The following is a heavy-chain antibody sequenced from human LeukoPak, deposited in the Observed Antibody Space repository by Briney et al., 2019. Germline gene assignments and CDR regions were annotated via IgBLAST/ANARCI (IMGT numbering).Heavy chain of an antibody. CDR1: GFTFSDYY. CDR3: ARDLYGDYVKDY. D-gene: IGHD4-17*01. V-gene: IGHV3-11*01. Sequence: PGGSLRLSRAASGFTFSDYYMSWIRQAPGKGPEWVSYISSSGSTIYYADSVKGRFTISRDNAKNSLYLQMNSLRAEDTAVYYCARDLYGDYVKDYWGQGTLVTVSS. CDR2: ISSSGSTI. J-gene: IGHJ4*02.